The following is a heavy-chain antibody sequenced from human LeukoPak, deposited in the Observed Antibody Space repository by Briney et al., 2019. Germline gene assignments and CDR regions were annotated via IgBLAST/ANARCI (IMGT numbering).Heavy chain of an antibody. Sequence: GGSLRLSCAASGFTFSNYWMHWVRQAPGKGLEWVAVIWYDGSNKYYADSVKGRFTISRDNSKNTLYLQMNSLRAEDTAVYYCARGENPDYYYYGMDVWGQGTTVTVSS. J-gene: IGHJ6*02. CDR1: GFTFSNYW. CDR2: IWYDGSNK. V-gene: IGHV3-33*08. CDR3: ARGENPDYYYYGMDV.